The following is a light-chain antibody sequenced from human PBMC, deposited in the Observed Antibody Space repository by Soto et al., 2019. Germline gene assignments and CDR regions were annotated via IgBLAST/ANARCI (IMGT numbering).Light chain of an antibody. CDR3: QQYYSPPWT. J-gene: IGKJ1*01. Sequence: DIVMTQSPDSLAVSLGERATINCKSSQSVLYSSNNKSCLAWYQQKPGQPPKLLIYWASTRESGVPDRFSGSGSGTDFTLTISSLQAEDLAVYYCQQYYSPPWTFGQGTKVDIK. CDR1: QSVLYSSNNKSC. CDR2: WAS. V-gene: IGKV4-1*01.